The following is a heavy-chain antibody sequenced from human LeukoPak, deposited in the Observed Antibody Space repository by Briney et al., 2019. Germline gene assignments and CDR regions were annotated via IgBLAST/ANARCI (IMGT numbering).Heavy chain of an antibody. Sequence: GGSLRLSCAASGFSFSDFYMSWSRQAPGKGLEWISYISRSGDTIYYADSVKGRFTISRDNAKNSLYLQMNSLRAEDTAVYYCAKCTSLFFVDYWAQGTLVTVSS. J-gene: IGHJ4*02. V-gene: IGHV3-11*01. CDR3: AKCTSLFFVDY. CDR2: ISRSGDTI. D-gene: IGHD2-8*01. CDR1: GFSFSDFY.